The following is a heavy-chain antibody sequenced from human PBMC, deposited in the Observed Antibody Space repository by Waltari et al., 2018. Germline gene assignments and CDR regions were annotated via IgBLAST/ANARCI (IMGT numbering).Heavy chain of an antibody. J-gene: IGHJ4*02. D-gene: IGHD4-17*01. CDR2: IYTSGST. CDR1: GGSISSGSYY. V-gene: IGHV4-61*09. CDR3: ARDVPYGDYGYY. Sequence: QVQLQESGPGLVKPSQTLSLTCTVSGGSISSGSYYWSWIRQPAGKGLEWIGYIYTSGSTNYNPSLMIRVTISVDTSKNQFSLKLCSVTAADTAVYYCARDVPYGDYGYYWGQGTLVTVSS.